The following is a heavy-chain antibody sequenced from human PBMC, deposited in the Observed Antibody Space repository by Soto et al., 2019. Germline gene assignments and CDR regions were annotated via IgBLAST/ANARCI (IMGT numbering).Heavy chain of an antibody. CDR3: ARGGNYRFDY. CDR2: INIDGSTT. D-gene: IGHD1-26*01. Sequence: EVQLVESGGGLVQPGESLRLSCAASGFTFTSYWMHWVRQAPGKGLVWVSRINIDGSTTDYADSVKGRFTISRDDAKNTLYLQMNSLRAEDTAVYYCARGGNYRFDYWGQGTLVPVSS. J-gene: IGHJ4*02. V-gene: IGHV3-74*01. CDR1: GFTFTSYW.